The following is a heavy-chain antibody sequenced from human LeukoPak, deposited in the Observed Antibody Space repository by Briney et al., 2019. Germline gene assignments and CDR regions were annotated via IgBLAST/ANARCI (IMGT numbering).Heavy chain of an antibody. CDR2: ISGSGGST. CDR1: GFTFSSYA. CDR3: AKGVNGYYEYNWFDP. V-gene: IGHV3-23*01. J-gene: IGHJ5*02. Sequence: GGSLRLSCAASGFTFSSYAMSWVRQAPGKGLEWVSAISGSGGSTYYADSVKGRFTISRDNSKNTLYLQMNSLRAEDTAVYYCAKGVNGYYEYNWFDPWGQGTLVTVSS. D-gene: IGHD3-22*01.